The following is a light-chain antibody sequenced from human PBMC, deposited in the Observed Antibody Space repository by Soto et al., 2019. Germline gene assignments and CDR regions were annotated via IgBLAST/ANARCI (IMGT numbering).Light chain of an antibody. Sequence: EIVMTQSPATLSVSPGERATLSCRASQSVSSKLAWFQQKPGQAPRLLIYFASTRATDIPARFSGSGSGTEFTLTISSLQSEDFAVYYCQQYNNWPHTLGQGTKLEIK. CDR3: QQYNNWPHT. V-gene: IGKV3-15*01. CDR2: FAS. J-gene: IGKJ2*01. CDR1: QSVSSK.